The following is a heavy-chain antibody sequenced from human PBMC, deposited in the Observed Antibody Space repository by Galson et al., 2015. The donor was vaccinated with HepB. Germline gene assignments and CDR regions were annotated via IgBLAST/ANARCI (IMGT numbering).Heavy chain of an antibody. V-gene: IGHV3-48*01. CDR2: ISSSSSTI. J-gene: IGHJ6*03. Sequence: SLRLSCAASGFTFSSYSMNWVRQAPGKGLEWVSYISSSSSTIYYADSVKGRFTISRDNAKNSLYLQMNSLRAEDTAVYYCASPPNDNMDVWGKGTTVTVSS. CDR1: GFTFSSYS. D-gene: IGHD2-8*01. CDR3: ASPPNDNMDV.